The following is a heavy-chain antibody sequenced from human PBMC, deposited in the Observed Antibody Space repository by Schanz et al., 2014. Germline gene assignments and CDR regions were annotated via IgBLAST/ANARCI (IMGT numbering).Heavy chain of an antibody. J-gene: IGHJ4*02. CDR2: INSVGSNT. Sequence: EVQLVESGGGLVKPGGSLRLSCAASGFTFSSHWMHWVRQDPGKGLVWVARINSVGSNTDYADSVRGRFTISRDNSKNLLYLQMNSLRAEDTAVYYCARKVVATIGGYYDNWGQGTLVIVSS. V-gene: IGHV3-74*02. D-gene: IGHD5-12*01. CDR3: ARKVVATIGGYYDN. CDR1: GFTFSSHW.